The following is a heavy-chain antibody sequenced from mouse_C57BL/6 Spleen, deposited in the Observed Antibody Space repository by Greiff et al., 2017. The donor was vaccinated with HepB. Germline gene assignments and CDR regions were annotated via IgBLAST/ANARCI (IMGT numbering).Heavy chain of an antibody. V-gene: IGHV1-15*01. Sequence: VHLQQSGAELVRPGASVTLSCKASGYTFTDYEMHWVKQTPVHGLEWIGAIDPETGGTAYNQKFKGKAILTADKSSSTAYMELRSLTSEDSAVYYCTSSGFITTLGDYWGQGTTLTVSS. D-gene: IGHD1-1*01. J-gene: IGHJ2*01. CDR2: IDPETGGT. CDR3: TSSGFITTLGDY. CDR1: GYTFTDYE.